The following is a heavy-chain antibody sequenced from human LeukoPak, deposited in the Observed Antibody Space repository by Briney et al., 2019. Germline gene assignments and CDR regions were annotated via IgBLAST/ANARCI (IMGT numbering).Heavy chain of an antibody. CDR2: IWYDGSNK. V-gene: IGHV3-33*01. D-gene: IGHD3-22*01. CDR1: GFTFTNYV. CDR3: TSQQYYYDSSVWAEAFDY. Sequence: PGRPRRFSCAAPGFTFTNYVMHWVPQAPGKGLEWVAVIWYDGSNKYYSDSVKGRFTISRDNSKRTAYLQMNSLRDEDTAVYYCTSQQYYYDSSVWAEAFDYWGQGTLVTVSS. J-gene: IGHJ4*02.